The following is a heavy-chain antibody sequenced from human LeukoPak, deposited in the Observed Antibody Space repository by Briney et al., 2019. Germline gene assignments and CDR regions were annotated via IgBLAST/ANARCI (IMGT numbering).Heavy chain of an antibody. Sequence: GRSLRLSCAASGFTFSNYGMHWVRQAPGKGLEWVAVISDDGSREKYADSVKGRFTLSRDKSTNTLYLQMNSLRPEDTAVYYCAKGSVGAFDYWGQGTLVIVST. J-gene: IGHJ4*02. CDR3: AKGSVGAFDY. D-gene: IGHD1-26*01. CDR1: GFTFSNYG. V-gene: IGHV3-30*18. CDR2: ISDDGSRE.